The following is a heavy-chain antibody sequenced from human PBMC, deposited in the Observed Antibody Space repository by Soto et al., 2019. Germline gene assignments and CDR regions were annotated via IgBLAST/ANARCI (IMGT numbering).Heavy chain of an antibody. V-gene: IGHV4-59*01. D-gene: IGHD1-20*01. CDR1: GDSIRSYY. CDR3: AREQYNWKI. CDR2: VFHTGNT. J-gene: IGHJ4*02. Sequence: SETLSLTCSVSGDSIRSYYWTWIRQPPGKGLQWIGYVFHTGNTNYNPSLKSRVTISEDASKNQVSLRLTSVTAADTAVYFCAREQYNWKIWGQGTLVPVSS.